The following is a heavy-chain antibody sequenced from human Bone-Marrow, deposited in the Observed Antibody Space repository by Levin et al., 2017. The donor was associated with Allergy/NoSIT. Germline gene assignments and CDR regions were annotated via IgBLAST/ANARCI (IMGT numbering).Heavy chain of an antibody. CDR1: GYTFTGYY. Sequence: GGSLRLSCKASGYTFTGYYMHWVRQAPGQGLEWMGWINPNSGGTNYAQKFQGRVTMTRDTSISTAYMELSRLRSDDTAVYYCARRVGYYGSGSYYNLGYFDYWGQGTLVTVSS. D-gene: IGHD3-10*01. CDR2: INPNSGGT. J-gene: IGHJ4*02. V-gene: IGHV1-2*02. CDR3: ARRVGYYGSGSYYNLGYFDY.